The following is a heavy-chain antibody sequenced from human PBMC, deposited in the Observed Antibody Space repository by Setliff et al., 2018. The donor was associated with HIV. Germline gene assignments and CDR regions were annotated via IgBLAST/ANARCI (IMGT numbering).Heavy chain of an antibody. CDR2: ISYSGST. V-gene: IGHV4-31*11. Sequence: SETLSLTCAVFGESSNNDAWTWIRQQPGKGLEWIGYISYSGSTYYNPSLKSRLTMSIDTSKSHFSLNLNSVTAADTAVYYCARGATSITFDYWSQGTLVTVSS. CDR3: ARGATSITFDY. CDR1: GESSNNDA. J-gene: IGHJ4*02.